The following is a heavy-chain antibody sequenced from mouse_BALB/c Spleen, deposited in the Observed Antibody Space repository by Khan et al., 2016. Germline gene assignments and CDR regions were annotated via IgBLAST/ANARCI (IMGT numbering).Heavy chain of an antibody. Sequence: VQLQQSGPELMKPGASVKISCKASGYSFTSYYMHWVKQSHGKSLEWIGYIDPFNGGTSYNQKFKGKATLNVDKSSSIAYMHLSSLTSEDSAVYYCASSTHAFYAMDYWGPGTSVTVSS. CDR1: GYSFTSYY. V-gene: IGHV1S135*01. D-gene: IGHD1-1*01. J-gene: IGHJ4*01. CDR3: ASSTHAFYAMDY. CDR2: IDPFNGGT.